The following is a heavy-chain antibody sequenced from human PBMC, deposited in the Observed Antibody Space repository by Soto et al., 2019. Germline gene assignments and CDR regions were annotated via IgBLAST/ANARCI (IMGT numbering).Heavy chain of an antibody. CDR2: ISGTSDSI. D-gene: IGHD6-13*01. CDR3: ARVVVLTAAGSTDY. J-gene: IGHJ4*02. V-gene: IGHV3-11*06. CDR1: GFTFSDYY. Sequence: GSLRLSCAAFGFTFSDYYMSWIRQVPGKGLEWVAYISGTSDSIPYADSVKGRFTISRDNAKNSLYLQMNSLRAEDTAVYYCARVVVLTAAGSTDYWGQGTLVTVSS.